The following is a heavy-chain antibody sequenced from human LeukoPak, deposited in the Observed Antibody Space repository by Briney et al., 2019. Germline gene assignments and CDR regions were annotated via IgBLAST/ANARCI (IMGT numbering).Heavy chain of an antibody. CDR3: AKFDLGEDWFDP. Sequence: GGSLRLSCVASGFTFSSYAMSWVRQAPGKGLEWVSAISGSGGSTYYADSVKGRFTISRDNSKNTLYLQMNSLRAEDTAVYYCAKFDLGEDWFDPWGQGTLVTVSS. J-gene: IGHJ5*02. CDR2: ISGSGGST. V-gene: IGHV3-23*01. D-gene: IGHD1-26*01. CDR1: GFTFSSYA.